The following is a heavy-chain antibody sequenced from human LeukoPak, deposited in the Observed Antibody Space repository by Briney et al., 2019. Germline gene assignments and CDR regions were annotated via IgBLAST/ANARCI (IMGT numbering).Heavy chain of an antibody. J-gene: IGHJ5*02. CDR2: INHSGST. CDR1: GGSFSGYY. D-gene: IGHD3-3*01. CDR3: ARGPYWSGYSQIQNWFDP. V-gene: IGHV4-34*01. Sequence: PSETLSLTCAVYGGSFSGYYWSWIRQPPGKGLEWIGEINHSGSTNYNPSLKSRVTISVDTSKNQFSLKLSSVTAADTAVYYCARGPYWSGYSQIQNWFDPWGQGTLVTVSS.